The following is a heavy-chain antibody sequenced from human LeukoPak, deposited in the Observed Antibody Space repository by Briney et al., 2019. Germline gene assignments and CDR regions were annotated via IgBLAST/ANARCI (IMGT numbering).Heavy chain of an antibody. D-gene: IGHD1-14*01. CDR2: IDASGSDT. J-gene: IGHJ4*02. CDR1: EFPFSDYA. CDR3: ADYRKPQGLDY. Sequence: GGSLRLSCEVSEFPFSDYAMAWVRQAPGQGLEWVSAIDASGSDTYYTDSVKGCFTISRDNSKNTVYLQMNSLRVEDTAVYYCADYRKPQGLDYWGQGTLVTVSS. V-gene: IGHV3-23*01.